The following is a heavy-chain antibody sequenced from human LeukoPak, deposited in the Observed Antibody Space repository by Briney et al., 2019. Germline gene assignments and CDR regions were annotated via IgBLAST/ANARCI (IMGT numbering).Heavy chain of an antibody. Sequence: HPGGSLRLSCAASGFTFSSYWMSWVRQAPGKGLEWVANIKQDGSEKYYVDSVKGRFTISRDNVKNSLYLQMNSLRAEDTAVYYCARLPDDYGDYKYFQHWGQGTLVTVSS. CDR2: IKQDGSEK. J-gene: IGHJ1*01. CDR3: ARLPDDYGDYKYFQH. CDR1: GFTFSSYW. D-gene: IGHD4-17*01. V-gene: IGHV3-7*01.